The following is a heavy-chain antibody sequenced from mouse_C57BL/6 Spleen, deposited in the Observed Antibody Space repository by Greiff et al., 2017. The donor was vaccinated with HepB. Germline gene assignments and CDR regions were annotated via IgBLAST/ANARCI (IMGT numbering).Heavy chain of an antibody. CDR2: IDPSDSYT. D-gene: IGHD1-1*01. Sequence: QVHVKQPGAELVKPGASVKLSCKASGYTFTSYWMQWVKQRPGQGLEWIGEIDPSDSYTNYNQKFKGKATLTVDTSSSTAYMQLSSLTSEDSAVYYCAGYYGSSWYFDVWGTGTTVTVSS. CDR1: GYTFTSYW. J-gene: IGHJ1*03. V-gene: IGHV1-50*01. CDR3: AGYYGSSWYFDV.